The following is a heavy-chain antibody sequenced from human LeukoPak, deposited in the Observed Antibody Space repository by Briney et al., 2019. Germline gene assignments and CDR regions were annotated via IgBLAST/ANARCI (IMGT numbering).Heavy chain of an antibody. CDR1: GYSISRCDH. Sequence: PSETLTLTCAVSGYSISRCDHWGWLRQPPGEGLEGIGSIHHSWSTYYNSSVKSRVTISVDTAKNQYSLKVSSVTAAETAVYYCARVNWNPDYWGQGTLDPVPS. CDR2: IHHSWST. V-gene: IGHV4-38-2*01. CDR3: ARVNWNPDY. J-gene: IGHJ4*02. D-gene: IGHD1-1*01.